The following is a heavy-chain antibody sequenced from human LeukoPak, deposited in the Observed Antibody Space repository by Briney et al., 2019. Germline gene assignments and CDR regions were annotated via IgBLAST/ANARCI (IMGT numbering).Heavy chain of an antibody. CDR2: ISGSGGST. D-gene: IGHD4-23*01. CDR1: GFTFSSYG. CDR3: AKDSHGGYFYYYYMDV. Sequence: GGSLRLSCATSGFTFSSYGMSWVRQAPGKGLEWVSAISGSGGSTYYADSVKGRFTISRDNSKNTLYLQMNSLRAEDTAVYYCAKDSHGGYFYYYYMDVWGKGTTVTISS. V-gene: IGHV3-23*01. J-gene: IGHJ6*03.